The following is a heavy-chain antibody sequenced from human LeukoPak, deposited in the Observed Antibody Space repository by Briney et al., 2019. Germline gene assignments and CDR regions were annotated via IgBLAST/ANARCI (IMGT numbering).Heavy chain of an antibody. V-gene: IGHV5-51*01. CDR1: GYSFTSYW. D-gene: IGHD2-15*01. CDR2: IYPGDSDT. J-gene: IGHJ4*02. CDR3: ARRYCGGGSCHNLDY. Sequence: GESLKISCKGSGYSFTSYWIGWVRQMPGKGLEWMGIIYPGDSDTRYSPSFQGQVTISADKSISTAYLQWSSLKASDTAMYYCARRYCGGGSCHNLDYWGQGTLVTVSS.